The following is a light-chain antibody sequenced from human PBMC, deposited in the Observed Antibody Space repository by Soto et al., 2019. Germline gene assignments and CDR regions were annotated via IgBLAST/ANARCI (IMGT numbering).Light chain of an antibody. CDR1: SSDVGGSNH. V-gene: IGLV2-14*01. CDR3: VSFTSSTTSV. J-gene: IGLJ1*01. CDR2: DVT. Sequence: QSVLTQPASVSDSPGQSITISCTGTSSDVGGSNHVSWYQQHPGKAPKLMIYDVTNRPSGVSHRFSGSKSGSTASLILSGLQAEDEADYYCVSFTSSTTSVFGTGTKVTVL.